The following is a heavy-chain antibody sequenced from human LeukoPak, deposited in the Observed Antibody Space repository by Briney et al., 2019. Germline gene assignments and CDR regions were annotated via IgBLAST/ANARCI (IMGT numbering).Heavy chain of an antibody. Sequence: GESLKISCKGSGYTFASYWIGWVRQMPGKGLEWMGFIYPSDSNTRYSPSFQGQVTISADKSISTAFLQWSSLKASGTAMYYCATTYYFDSTFMDVWGQGTTVTVSS. V-gene: IGHV5-51*01. CDR1: GYTFASYW. J-gene: IGHJ6*02. CDR3: ATTYYFDSTFMDV. CDR2: IYPSDSNT. D-gene: IGHD3-22*01.